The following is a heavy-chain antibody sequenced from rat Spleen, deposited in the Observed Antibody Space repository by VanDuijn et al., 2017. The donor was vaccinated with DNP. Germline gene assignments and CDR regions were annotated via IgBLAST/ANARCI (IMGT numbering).Heavy chain of an antibody. V-gene: IGHV5-22*01. CDR3: ARHVLPLRVWDY. J-gene: IGHJ2*01. CDR1: GFTFSDYY. Sequence: EVQLVESGGGLVQPGGSLKLSCAASGFTFSDYYMAWVRQAPTKGLEWVAYIGYDGGSPIYRNSVKGRFTMSRDIARNTLYLQMNSLRSEDTATYYCARHVLPLRVWDYWGQGVMVTVSS. CDR2: IGYDGGSP. D-gene: IGHD1-4*01.